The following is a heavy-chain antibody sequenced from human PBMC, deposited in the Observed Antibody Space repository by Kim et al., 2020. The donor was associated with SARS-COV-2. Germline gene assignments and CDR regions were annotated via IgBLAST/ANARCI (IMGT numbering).Heavy chain of an antibody. CDR2: INPLSGGT. Sequence: ASVKVSCKTSGYSFIDYYMHWVRQAPGQGLEWMGRINPLSGGTNYAQKFQGRVTLTRDSSASTFYMELSRLKSDDTAVYYCARSTVAGTMSYYYYGMDVWRQGTTAAVYS. J-gene: IGHJ6*01. CDR1: GYSFIDYY. CDR3: ARSTVAGTMSYYYYGMDV. V-gene: IGHV1-2*06. D-gene: IGHD6-19*01.